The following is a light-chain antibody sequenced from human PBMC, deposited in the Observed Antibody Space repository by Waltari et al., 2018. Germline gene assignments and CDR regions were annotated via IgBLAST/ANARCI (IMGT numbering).Light chain of an antibody. CDR2: SNN. CDR3: AAWDDSLNGFV. CDR1: SSNIGSNT. J-gene: IGLJ1*01. Sequence: QSVLTQPPSASGTPGQRVIIPCSGSSSNIGSNTVNWYQQVPGTAPKVLVYSNNQRPSGVPARFSGSKSATSASLAISGLQSEDEADYYCAAWDDSLNGFVFGTGTRFTVL. V-gene: IGLV1-44*01.